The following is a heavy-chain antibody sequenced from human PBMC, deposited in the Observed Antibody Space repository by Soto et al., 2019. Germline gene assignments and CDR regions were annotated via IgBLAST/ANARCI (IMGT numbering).Heavy chain of an antibody. J-gene: IGHJ6*02. CDR2: ISYDGSNK. CDR1: GFTFSSYG. Sequence: GGSLRLSCAACGFTFSSYGMHGVRQAPGKGLEWVAVISYDGSNKYYADSVKGRFTISRDNSKNTLYLQMNSLRAEDTAVYYCAKDRPSGSRPYYYGMDVWGQGTTVTVSS. D-gene: IGHD1-26*01. CDR3: AKDRPSGSRPYYYGMDV. V-gene: IGHV3-30*18.